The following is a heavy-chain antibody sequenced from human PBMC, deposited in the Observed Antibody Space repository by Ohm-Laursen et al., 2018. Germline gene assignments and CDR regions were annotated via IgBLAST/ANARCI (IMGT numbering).Heavy chain of an antibody. CDR1: GFTFSDYY. CDR3: ARGSSYYYSFDS. J-gene: IGHJ4*02. V-gene: IGHV3-11*01. CDR2: ISSSGSTI. Sequence: GSLRLSCAASGFTFSDYYMSWIRQAPGKGLEWVSYISSSGSTIYDADSVRGRFTISRDNAKNSLFLQLQSLRAEDTAIYYCARGSSYYYSFDSWGQGTLVTVSS. D-gene: IGHD3-22*01.